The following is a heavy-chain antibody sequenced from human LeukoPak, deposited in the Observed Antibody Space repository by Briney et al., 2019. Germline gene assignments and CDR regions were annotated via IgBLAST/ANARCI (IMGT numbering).Heavy chain of an antibody. Sequence: SVKVSCKASGGTFSSYAISWVRQAPGQGLEWMGRIIPIFGIANYAQKFQGRVTITADKSTSTAYMELSSLRSEDTAVYYCARDEGIAVAGVFDYWGQGTLATVSS. V-gene: IGHV1-69*04. J-gene: IGHJ4*02. D-gene: IGHD6-19*01. CDR3: ARDEGIAVAGVFDY. CDR2: IIPIFGIA. CDR1: GGTFSSYA.